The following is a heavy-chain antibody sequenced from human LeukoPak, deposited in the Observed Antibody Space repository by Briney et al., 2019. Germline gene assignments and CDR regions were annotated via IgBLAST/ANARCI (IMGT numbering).Heavy chain of an antibody. V-gene: IGHV3-21*01. Sequence: GGSLRLSCAASGFTSSSYSMNSGRQAPGKGLEWVSSISSSSSYIYYADSVKGRFTISRDKAKNSLYLQINISRAQETAVYYSARHWGYYYMDVWGKGTTVTVSS. CDR1: GFTSSSYS. CDR3: ARHWGYYYMDV. D-gene: IGHD7-27*01. CDR2: ISSSSSYI. J-gene: IGHJ6*03.